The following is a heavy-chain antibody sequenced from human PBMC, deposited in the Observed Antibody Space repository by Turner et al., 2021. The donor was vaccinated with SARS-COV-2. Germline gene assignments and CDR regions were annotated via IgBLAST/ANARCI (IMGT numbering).Heavy chain of an antibody. V-gene: IGHV4-39*01. CDR1: GGSISSSSYY. D-gene: IGHD3-10*01. Sequence: QLQLQESGPGLVKPPETLSLTCTVSGGSISSSSYYWGWIRQPPGQGLEWIGSIYYSGGTYYNPSLKSRVTISVDTSKNQFSLKLSSVTAADTAVYYCASQEALVPAYYYYYYGMDVWGQGTTVTVSS. CDR2: IYYSGGT. J-gene: IGHJ6*02. CDR3: ASQEALVPAYYYYYYGMDV.